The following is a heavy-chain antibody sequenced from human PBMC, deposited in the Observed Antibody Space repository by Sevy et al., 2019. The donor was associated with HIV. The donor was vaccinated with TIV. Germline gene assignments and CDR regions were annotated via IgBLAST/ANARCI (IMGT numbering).Heavy chain of an antibody. V-gene: IGHV3-30-3*01. Sequence: GGSLRLSCAASGFTFSSYAMHWVRQAPGKGLEWVAVISYDGSNKYYADSVKGRFTISRDNSKNTLCLQMNSLRAGDTAVYYCARDPVVRGSGWPIFDYWGQGTLVTVSS. J-gene: IGHJ4*02. D-gene: IGHD3-10*01. CDR3: ARDPVVRGSGWPIFDY. CDR1: GFTFSSYA. CDR2: ISYDGSNK.